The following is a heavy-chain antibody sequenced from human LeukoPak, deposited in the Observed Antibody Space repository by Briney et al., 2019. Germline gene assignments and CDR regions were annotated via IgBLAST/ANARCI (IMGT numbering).Heavy chain of an antibody. V-gene: IGHV4-30-2*01. CDR2: INHSGST. CDR1: GGSISSGGYS. CDR3: ARAHIVATIYLDY. J-gene: IGHJ4*02. Sequence: SQTLSLTCAVSGGSISSGGYSWSWIRQPPGKGLEWIGYINHSGSTYYNPSLKSRVTISVDRSKNQFSLKLSSVTAADTAVYYCARAHIVATIYLDYWGQGTLVTVSS. D-gene: IGHD5-12*01.